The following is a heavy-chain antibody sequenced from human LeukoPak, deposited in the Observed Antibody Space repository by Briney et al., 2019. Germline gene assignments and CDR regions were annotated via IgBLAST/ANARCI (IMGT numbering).Heavy chain of an antibody. CDR1: GFTFNSYG. J-gene: IGHJ6*03. Sequence: GGSLRLSCAASGFTFNSYGMHWVRQAPGKGLEWVAFIRFDGGNKYYADSVKGRFTISRENSMNTLYVQMDSLRAEDTAVYYCAKGSDFWSGYYIPGYMDVWGKGTTVTVSS. CDR2: IRFDGGNK. CDR3: AKGSDFWSGYYIPGYMDV. V-gene: IGHV3-30*02. D-gene: IGHD3-3*01.